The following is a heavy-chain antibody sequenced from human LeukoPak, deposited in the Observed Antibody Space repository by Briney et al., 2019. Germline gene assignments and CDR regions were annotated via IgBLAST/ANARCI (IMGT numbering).Heavy chain of an antibody. V-gene: IGHV3-48*03. Sequence: PGGSLRLSCAASGFTFSSYEMNWVRQAPGEGLEWVSYISSNVSPIFYADSVKGRFTISRDNAKNSLYLQMNSLRDEDTAVYYCARGALRYSDYWGQGTLVTVSS. CDR1: GFTFSSYE. D-gene: IGHD3-9*01. J-gene: IGHJ4*02. CDR2: ISSNVSPI. CDR3: ARGALRYSDY.